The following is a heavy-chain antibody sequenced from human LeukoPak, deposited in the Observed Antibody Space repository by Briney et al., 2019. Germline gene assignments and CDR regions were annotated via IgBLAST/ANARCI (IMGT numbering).Heavy chain of an antibody. Sequence: SETLSLTCAVSGGSISSYYWSWIRQPPGEGLEWIGYIYYTGTTYYNPSLKSRLTISVDTSKNQFSLKLSPVTAADMAVYYCARSGAAWKPPTYFQDWGQGTLVTVSS. CDR1: GGSISSYY. J-gene: IGHJ1*01. CDR3: ARSGAAWKPPTYFQD. D-gene: IGHD1-1*01. V-gene: IGHV4-59*06. CDR2: IYYTGTT.